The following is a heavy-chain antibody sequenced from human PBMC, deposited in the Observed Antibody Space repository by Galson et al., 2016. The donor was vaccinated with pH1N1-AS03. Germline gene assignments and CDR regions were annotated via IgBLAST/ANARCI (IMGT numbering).Heavy chain of an antibody. D-gene: IGHD3-10*01. V-gene: IGHV3-21*06. CDR3: ARASYFGSGSRAFDY. CDR1: GITFSSSS. Sequence: CAVSGITFSSSSMNWVRQAPGKGLEWVASIGSGGNAIYYADKLKGRFAVSRDNANNLLFLQMNSLRAEDTAVYYCARASYFGSGSRAFDYWGQGTLVTVSS. J-gene: IGHJ4*02. CDR2: IGSGGNAI.